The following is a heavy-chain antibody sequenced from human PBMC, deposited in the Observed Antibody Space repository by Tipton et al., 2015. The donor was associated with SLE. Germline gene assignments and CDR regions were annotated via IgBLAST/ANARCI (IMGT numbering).Heavy chain of an antibody. J-gene: IGHJ4*02. CDR3: AKDIGSSWTGYFDY. Sequence: SLRLSCAASGFTFGDYTMHRVRQAPGKGLEWVSLISWDGGSTYYADSVKGRFTISRDNSKNSLYLQMNSLRTEDTALYYCAKDIGSSWTGYFDYWGQGTLVTVSS. CDR1: GFTFGDYT. CDR2: ISWDGGST. D-gene: IGHD6-13*01. V-gene: IGHV3-43*01.